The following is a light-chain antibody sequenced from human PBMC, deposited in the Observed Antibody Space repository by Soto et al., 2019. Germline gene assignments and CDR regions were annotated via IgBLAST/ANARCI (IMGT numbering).Light chain of an antibody. J-gene: IGLJ2*01. V-gene: IGLV2-14*01. CDR3: SSYTSSSTQV. CDR1: SSDVGGYNY. Sequence: QSVLTQPASVSGSPGQSITISCTGTSSDVGGYNYVSWYQQHPGKAPKLMIYEVSRRPSGVSDRFSGSKSGNTASLTVSGLQDEDEADYYGSSYTSSSTQVFGGGTKLTVL. CDR2: EVS.